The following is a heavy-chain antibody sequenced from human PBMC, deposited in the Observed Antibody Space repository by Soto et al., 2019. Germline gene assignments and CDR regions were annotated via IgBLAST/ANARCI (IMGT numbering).Heavy chain of an antibody. Sequence: SETLSHTSTVSWGTSSNYYGSRFRQTPKKRLEWIVYVHDSWGSNYNPSLKSRVAISLVTSKSQFSLKLTSVTATDTAVYYCARHVYGDYRLLAYWGQGILVTVSS. D-gene: IGHD4-17*01. CDR2: VHDSWGS. J-gene: IGHJ4*02. V-gene: IGHV4-59*08. CDR3: ARHVYGDYRLLAY. CDR1: WGTSSNYY.